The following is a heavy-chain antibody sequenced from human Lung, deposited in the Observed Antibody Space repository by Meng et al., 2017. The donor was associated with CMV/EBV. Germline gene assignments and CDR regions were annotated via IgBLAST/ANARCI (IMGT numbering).Heavy chain of an antibody. CDR3: ARARFDGGMDV. D-gene: IGHD5-24*01. V-gene: IGHV3-30*04. CDR2: VSYDGTKT. CDR1: GFTFSSYA. J-gene: IGHJ6*02. Sequence: GGSLRLXFEVSGFTFSSYAMHWVRQAPGKGLDWVAVVSYDGTKTYYSDSVKGRFTLSRDNSKNTMYMEMSSLGYEDTAMYYCARARFDGGMDVWGQGTTVTVSS.